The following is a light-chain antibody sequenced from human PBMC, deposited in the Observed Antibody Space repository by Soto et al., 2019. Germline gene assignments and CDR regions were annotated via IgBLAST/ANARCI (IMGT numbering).Light chain of an antibody. CDR3: QQYNVYSRS. CDR2: EAS. V-gene: IGKV1-5*03. Sequence: DILMTQSPSTLSASVGDSVTITCRASQSISNWLAWYQQKPGKAPKLLIYEASSLQSGVPSRFSGSGSGTEYSFTITSLQPDDAAIYSCQQYNVYSRSFGQGTEMEIK. CDR1: QSISNW. J-gene: IGKJ1*01.